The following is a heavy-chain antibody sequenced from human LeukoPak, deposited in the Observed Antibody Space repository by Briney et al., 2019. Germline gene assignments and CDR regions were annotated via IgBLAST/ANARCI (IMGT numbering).Heavy chain of an antibody. CDR2: ISPSSSYM. D-gene: IGHD2-21*01. Sequence: GGSLKLSCAASGFTFSTYWMTWVRQAPGKGLEWVSSISPSSSYMYYADSLKGRFTISRDNTENSLYLQMDSLRAEDTAVYYCARFAYCGGHCYYFDNWGQGTLVTVSS. V-gene: IGHV3-21*01. CDR3: ARFAYCGGHCYYFDN. CDR1: GFTFSTYW. J-gene: IGHJ4*02.